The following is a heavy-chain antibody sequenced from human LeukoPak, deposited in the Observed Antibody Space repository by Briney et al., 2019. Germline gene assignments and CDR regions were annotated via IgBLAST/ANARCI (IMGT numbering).Heavy chain of an antibody. CDR2: ISSSSSYI. V-gene: IGHV3-21*01. D-gene: IGHD6-13*01. Sequence: GGSLRLSCAASGFTFSSYSMNWVRQAPGKGLEWVSSISSSSSYIYYADSVKGRFTISRDNAKNSLFLQMSSLRADDTAVYYCVRDSSTWSWAEYFHHWGQGTLVTVSS. CDR1: GFTFSSYS. J-gene: IGHJ1*01. CDR3: VRDSSTWSWAEYFHH.